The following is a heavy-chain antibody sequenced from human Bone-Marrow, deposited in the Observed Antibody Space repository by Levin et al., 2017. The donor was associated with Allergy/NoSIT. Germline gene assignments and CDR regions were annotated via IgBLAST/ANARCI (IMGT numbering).Heavy chain of an antibody. D-gene: IGHD6-13*01. Sequence: ASETLSLTCAVSGGSISSGNWWTWVRQPPGKGLEWIGEIYHSGGTNYNLSLKSRVTISVDKSKNHFSLNLTSVTAADTAVYYCARGYEAAAGPRPLDYWGQGTLVTVSS. J-gene: IGHJ4*02. CDR3: ARGYEAAAGPRPLDY. CDR2: IYHSGGT. V-gene: IGHV4-4*02. CDR1: GGSISSGNW.